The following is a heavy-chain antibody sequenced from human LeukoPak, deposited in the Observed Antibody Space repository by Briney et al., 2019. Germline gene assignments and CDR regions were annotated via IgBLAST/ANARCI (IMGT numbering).Heavy chain of an antibody. CDR2: INHSGST. V-gene: IGHV4-34*01. J-gene: IGHJ4*02. D-gene: IGHD3-9*01. CDR3: ARQGRFDILTGYLEFDY. CDR1: SGSFSGYY. Sequence: PSETLSLTCAVYSGSFSGYYRSWISQPQGKGLEWIGEINHSGSTNYNPSLKSRVTISVDTSKNQFSLKLSSVTAADTAVYYCARQGRFDILTGYLEFDYWGQGTLVTVSS.